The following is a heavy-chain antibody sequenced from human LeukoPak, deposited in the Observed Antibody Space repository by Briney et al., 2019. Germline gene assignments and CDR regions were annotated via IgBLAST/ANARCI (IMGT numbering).Heavy chain of an antibody. CDR2: ISSSGSAI. CDR1: GFRFSSNP. V-gene: IGHV3-48*04. Sequence: PGGSLRLSCVVSGFRFSSNPMSWVRQAPGKGLEWVSYISSSGSAIYYADSVKGRFTISRDNAKNSLYLQMNSLRAEDTAVYYCARNYYYGMAVWGQGTTVTVSS. CDR3: ARNYYYGMAV. J-gene: IGHJ6*02.